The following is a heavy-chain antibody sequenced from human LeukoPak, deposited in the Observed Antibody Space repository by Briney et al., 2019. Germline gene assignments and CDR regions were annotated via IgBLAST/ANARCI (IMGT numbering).Heavy chain of an antibody. J-gene: IGHJ4*02. V-gene: IGHV3-15*01. CDR1: GFTFSNAW. D-gene: IGHD3-10*01. CDR3: TTEIRWGHGDDY. Sequence: GGSLRLSCAASGFTFSNAWMTWVRQAPGKGLEWVGRIKSRTDGETTDYAAPVKGRFTISRDDSKNTLYLQMNSLKTEDTAVYYCTTEIRWGHGDDYWGQGTLVTVSS. CDR2: IKSRTDGETT.